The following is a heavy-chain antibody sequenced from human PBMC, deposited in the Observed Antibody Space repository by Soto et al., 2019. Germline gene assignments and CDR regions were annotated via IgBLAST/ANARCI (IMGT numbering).Heavy chain of an antibody. CDR1: GGTFSSYA. Sequence: QVQLVQSGAEVKKPGSSVKVSCKASGGTFSSYAISWVRQAPGQGLEWMGGIIPIFGTARYAQKVQGRVTITADESTSIAYMELSSLRSEDTALYYCARGPLFVVVTAIPGREDYGMDVWGQGTTVTVSS. CDR3: ARGPLFVVVTAIPGREDYGMDV. J-gene: IGHJ6*02. D-gene: IGHD2-21*02. V-gene: IGHV1-69*01. CDR2: IIPIFGTA.